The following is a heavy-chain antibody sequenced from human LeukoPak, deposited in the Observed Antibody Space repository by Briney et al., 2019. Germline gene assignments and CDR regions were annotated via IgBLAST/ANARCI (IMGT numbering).Heavy chain of an antibody. CDR2: INHSGRT. J-gene: IGHJ6*02. D-gene: IGHD6-13*01. Sequence: SETLSLTCAVYGGSFSGYYWSWIRQPPGKGPEWIGEINHSGRTNYNPSLKSRVTISVDTSKNQFSLKLSSVTAADTAVYYCARVGGPLYSSSWYPAYYYYGMDVWGQGTTVTVSS. CDR3: ARVGGPLYSSSWYPAYYYYGMDV. V-gene: IGHV4-34*01. CDR1: GGSFSGYY.